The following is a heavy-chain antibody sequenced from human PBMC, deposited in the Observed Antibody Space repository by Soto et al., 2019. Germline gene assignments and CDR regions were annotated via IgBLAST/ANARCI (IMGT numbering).Heavy chain of an antibody. CDR1: RFTFSTFG. CDR2: ISYDGSKN. V-gene: IGHV3-30*18. Sequence: GESLKISCAASRFTFSTFGMHWVRQAPGKGLEWVALISYDGSKNYYADSVKGRFTISRDNSKNMLYLQMNSLRAEDTAVYYCAKGRYYDSSGYSSTYFQHWGQGTLVTVSS. J-gene: IGHJ1*01. D-gene: IGHD3-22*01. CDR3: AKGRYYDSSGYSSTYFQH.